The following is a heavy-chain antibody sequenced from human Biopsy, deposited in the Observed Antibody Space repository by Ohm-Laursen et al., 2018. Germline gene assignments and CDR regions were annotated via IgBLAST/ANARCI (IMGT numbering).Heavy chain of an antibody. CDR3: ATKLTGYFHH. J-gene: IGHJ1*01. D-gene: IGHD3-9*01. Sequence: VKISCKAPGGTFSNYGVNWVRQAPGQGLEWLGGNIPILGTGNYAQKFQDRVTVAADTSTSTATMELRSLRSDDTAVYYCATKLTGYFHHWGRGTLVIVSS. V-gene: IGHV1-69*13. CDR1: GGTFSNYG. CDR2: NIPILGTG.